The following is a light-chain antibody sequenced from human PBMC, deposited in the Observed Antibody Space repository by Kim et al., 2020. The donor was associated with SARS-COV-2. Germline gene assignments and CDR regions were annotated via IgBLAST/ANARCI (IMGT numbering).Light chain of an antibody. CDR2: CTS. CDR3: QQYDRSPYT. Sequence: PGRRATHSCRPRQWLARNLVAWAQQKPGQAPWLLVYCTSSRATGIPDMFSDCGSGTVFTLTISRLEPEYFAIYYCQQYDRSPYTFCQGTKLEI. CDR1: QWLARNL. V-gene: IGKV3-20*01. J-gene: IGKJ2*01.